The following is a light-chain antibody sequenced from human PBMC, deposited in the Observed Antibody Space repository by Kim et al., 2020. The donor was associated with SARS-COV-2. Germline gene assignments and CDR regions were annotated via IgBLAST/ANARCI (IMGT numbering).Light chain of an antibody. CDR1: QSISSW. CDR3: QQYNSYSGT. Sequence: DIQMTKSPYTLSASVGDRVTITCRASQSISSWLAWYQQKPGKAPQLLIYDASSLESGVPSRFSGSGSGTEFTLTISSLQPDDFATYYCQQYNSYSGTFGQGTKVEIK. J-gene: IGKJ1*01. CDR2: DAS. V-gene: IGKV1-5*01.